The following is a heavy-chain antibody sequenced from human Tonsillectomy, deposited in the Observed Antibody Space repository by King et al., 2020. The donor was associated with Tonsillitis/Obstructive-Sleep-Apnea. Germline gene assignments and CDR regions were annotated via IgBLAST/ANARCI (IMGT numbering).Heavy chain of an antibody. V-gene: IGHV4-59*08. CDR2: IYYSGST. Sequence: LQLQESGPGLVKPSETLSLTCTVSGGSISSYYWSWIRQPPGKGLEWIGYIYYSGSTNYNPSLKSRVTISVDTSKNQFSLKLSSVTAADTAVYYCARRIFDYWGQGTLVTVSS. J-gene: IGHJ4*02. D-gene: IGHD2-15*01. CDR1: GGSISSYY. CDR3: ARRIFDY.